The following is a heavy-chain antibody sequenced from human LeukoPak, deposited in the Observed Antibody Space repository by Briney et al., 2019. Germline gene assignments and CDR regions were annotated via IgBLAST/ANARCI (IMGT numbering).Heavy chain of an antibody. Sequence: GGSLRLSCAASGFTFSSYSMNWVRQAPGKGLEWVSVIYSGGSTYYADSVKGRFTISRDNSKNTLYLQMNSLRAEDTAVYYCARDEQLVDYWGQGTLVTVSS. CDR3: ARDEQLVDY. V-gene: IGHV3-53*01. J-gene: IGHJ4*02. CDR2: IYSGGST. D-gene: IGHD6-6*01. CDR1: GFTFSSYS.